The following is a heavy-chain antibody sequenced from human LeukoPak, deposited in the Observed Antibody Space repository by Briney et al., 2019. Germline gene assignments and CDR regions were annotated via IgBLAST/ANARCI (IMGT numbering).Heavy chain of an antibody. D-gene: IGHD4/OR15-4a*01. CDR3: ARHYPGADYFIDD. Sequence: PGESLKISCKVFGYSFTSYWIGWVRQMPGKGLEWVGIIYPDDSDTRYSPSVQDQVTISADKSISTAYLQWSSLKASDTAMYYCARHYPGADYFIDDWGQGTLVTVSS. CDR1: GYSFTSYW. V-gene: IGHV5-51*01. CDR2: IYPDDSDT. J-gene: IGHJ4*02.